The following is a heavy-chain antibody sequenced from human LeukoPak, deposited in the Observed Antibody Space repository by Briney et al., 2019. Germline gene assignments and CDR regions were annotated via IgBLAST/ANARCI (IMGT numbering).Heavy chain of an antibody. Sequence: GGSLRLSCTASGFTFGDYIMSWFRQAPGKGLEWVGFIRSKSSGGTTEYAASVKGRFTISGDDSKSIAYLQMNSLKTEDTAVYYCTVISGDYWGQGTLVTVSS. V-gene: IGHV3-49*03. J-gene: IGHJ4*02. CDR1: GFTFGDYI. CDR3: TVISGDY. D-gene: IGHD2-21*01. CDR2: IRSKSSGGTT.